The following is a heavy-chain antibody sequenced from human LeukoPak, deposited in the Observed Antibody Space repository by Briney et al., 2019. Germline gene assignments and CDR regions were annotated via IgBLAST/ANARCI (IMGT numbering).Heavy chain of an antibody. CDR1: GGSFSGYY. CDR3: ARARGIAAAGKIDY. Sequence: SETLSPTCAVYGGSFSGYYWSWIRQPPGKGLEWIGEINRSGSTNYNPSLKSRVTISVDTSMNQFSLKLSSVTAADTAVYYCARARGIAAAGKIDYWGQGTLVTVSS. CDR2: INRSGST. V-gene: IGHV4-34*01. D-gene: IGHD6-13*01. J-gene: IGHJ4*02.